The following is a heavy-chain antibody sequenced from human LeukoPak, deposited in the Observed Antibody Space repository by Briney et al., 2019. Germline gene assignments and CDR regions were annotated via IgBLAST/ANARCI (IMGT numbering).Heavy chain of an antibody. Sequence: PSETLSLTCTVSGYSIRSGYYWGWIRQPPGKGLEWIGSIDRSGSTYYNPSFKSRGTISVDTSKNQFSLKLSSVTAADTAVYYCARGPPRYSSYWGQGTLVTVSS. D-gene: IGHD5-18*01. J-gene: IGHJ4*02. CDR2: IDRSGST. CDR1: GYSIRSGYY. CDR3: ARGPPRYSSY. V-gene: IGHV4-38-2*02.